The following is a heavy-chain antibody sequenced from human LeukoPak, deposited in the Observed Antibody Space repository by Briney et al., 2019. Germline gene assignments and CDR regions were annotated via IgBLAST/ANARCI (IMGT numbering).Heavy chain of an antibody. CDR1: GFTFSSYA. Sequence: PGGSLRLSCAASGFTFSSYAMSWVRQAPGKGLEWVSAISGSGGSTYYADSVKGRFTISRDNSKNTLYLQMNSLRAEDTAVYYCANGVVGLWDSGSYYFDYWGQGTLVTVSS. V-gene: IGHV3-23*01. J-gene: IGHJ4*02. CDR3: ANGVVGLWDSGSYYFDY. CDR2: ISGSGGST. D-gene: IGHD1-26*01.